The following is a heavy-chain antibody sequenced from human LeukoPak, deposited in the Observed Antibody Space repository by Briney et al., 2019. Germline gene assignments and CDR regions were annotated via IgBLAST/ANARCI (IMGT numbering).Heavy chain of an antibody. CDR3: ARGGGYSYGYWFDP. D-gene: IGHD5-18*01. CDR2: IYYSGST. J-gene: IGHJ5*02. CDR1: GDSISSYY. Sequence: SETLSLTCTVSGDSISSYYWSWIRQPPGKGLEWIGYIYYSGSTNYNPSLKSRVTISVDTSKNQFSLKLSSVTAADTAVYYCARGGGYSYGYWFDPWGQGTLVTVSS. V-gene: IGHV4-59*01.